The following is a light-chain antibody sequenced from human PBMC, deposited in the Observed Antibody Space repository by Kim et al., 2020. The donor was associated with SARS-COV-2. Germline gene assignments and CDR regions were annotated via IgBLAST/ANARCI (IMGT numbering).Light chain of an antibody. Sequence: QRVTISCTGSSSNIGAGYDVHWYQQLPGTAPKLLIYDNYNRPSGVPDRFSGSKSGTSASLAITGLQAEDEADYYCQSYDSSLSGSVFGGGTQLTVL. CDR2: DNY. CDR1: SSNIGAGYD. V-gene: IGLV1-40*01. CDR3: QSYDSSLSGSV. J-gene: IGLJ3*02.